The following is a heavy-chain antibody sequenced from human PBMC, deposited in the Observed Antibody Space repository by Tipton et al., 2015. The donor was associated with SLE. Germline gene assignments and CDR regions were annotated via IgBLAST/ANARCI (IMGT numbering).Heavy chain of an antibody. CDR1: GFTFSSYS. CDR3: ARTGEDMVQGVTDGMDV. CDR2: ISSSSSYT. J-gene: IGHJ6*02. V-gene: IGHV3-21*03. Sequence: SLRLSCAASGFTFSSYSMNWVRQAPGKGLEWVSSISSSSSYTYYADSVKGRFTISRDNAKNSLYLQMNSMRAEDTAVYYCARTGEDMVQGVTDGMDVWGQGTTVTVSS. D-gene: IGHD3-10*01.